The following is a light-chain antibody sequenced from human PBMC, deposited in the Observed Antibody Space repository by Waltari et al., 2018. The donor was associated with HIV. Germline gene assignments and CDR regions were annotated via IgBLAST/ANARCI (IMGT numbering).Light chain of an antibody. CDR1: SLRRYY. V-gene: IGLV3-19*01. J-gene: IGLJ3*02. Sequence: SSELTQDPAVSVALGQTVKFTCQGDSLRRYYASWYQQKPGQAPVIVSYSENNRPSRIPDRFSGSSSGNTASLTITGSQAEDEADYYCCSRDSSGNHLVFGGGTKLTVL. CDR3: CSRDSSGNHLV. CDR2: SEN.